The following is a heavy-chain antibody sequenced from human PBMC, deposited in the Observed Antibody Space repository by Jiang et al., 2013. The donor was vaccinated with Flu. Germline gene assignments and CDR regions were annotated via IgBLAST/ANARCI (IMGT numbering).Heavy chain of an antibody. CDR1: GYTFTSYA. CDR3: AREDVDTAMVTNYYYYGMDV. V-gene: IGHV1-3*01. J-gene: IGHJ6*02. CDR2: INAGNGNT. Sequence: GAEVKKPGASVKVSCKASGYTFTSYAMHWVRQAPGQRLEWMGWINAGNGNTKYSQKFQGRVTITRDTSASTAYMELSSLRSEDTAVYYCAREDVDTAMVTNYYYYGMDVWGQGTTVTVSS. D-gene: IGHD5-18*01.